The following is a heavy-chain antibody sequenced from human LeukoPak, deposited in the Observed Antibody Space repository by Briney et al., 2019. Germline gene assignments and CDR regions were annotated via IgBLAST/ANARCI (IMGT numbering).Heavy chain of an antibody. CDR1: GGSFSGYY. D-gene: IGHD3-22*01. Sequence: SETLSLTCAVYGGSFSGYYWSWIRQPPGKGLEWTGEINHSGSTNYNPSLKSRVTISVDTSKNQFSLKLSSVTAADTAVYYCARASVVRAFDIWGQGTMVTVSS. V-gene: IGHV4-34*01. CDR2: INHSGST. CDR3: ARASVVRAFDI. J-gene: IGHJ3*02.